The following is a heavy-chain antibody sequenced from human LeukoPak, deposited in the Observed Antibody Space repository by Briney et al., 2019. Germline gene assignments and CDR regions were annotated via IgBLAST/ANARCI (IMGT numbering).Heavy chain of an antibody. J-gene: IGHJ4*02. CDR2: ISYDGSNK. CDR3: ARTLDERGFDY. D-gene: IGHD1-1*01. Sequence: GRSLRLSCAASGFTFSSYAMHWVRQAPGKGLEWVAVISYDGSNKYYADSVKGRFTISRDNSKNTPYLQMNSLRAEDTAVYYCARTLDERGFDYWGQGTLVTVSS. V-gene: IGHV3-30-3*01. CDR1: GFTFSSYA.